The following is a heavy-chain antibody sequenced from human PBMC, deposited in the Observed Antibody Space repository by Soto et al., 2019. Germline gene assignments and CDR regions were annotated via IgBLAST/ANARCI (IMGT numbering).Heavy chain of an antibody. D-gene: IGHD3-10*01. CDR3: ARGVVRGVIYYYYYMDV. V-gene: IGHV4-34*01. J-gene: IGHJ6*03. CDR1: GGSFSGYY. CDR2: INHSGST. Sequence: SETLSLTCAVYGGSFSGYYWSWIRQPPGKGLEWIGEINHSGSTNYNPSLKSRVTISVDTSKNQFSLKLGSVTAADTAVYYCARGVVRGVIYYYYYMDVWGKGTTVTVSS.